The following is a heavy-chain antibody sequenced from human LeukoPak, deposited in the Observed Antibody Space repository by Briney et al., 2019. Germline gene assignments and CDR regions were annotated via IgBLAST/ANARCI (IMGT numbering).Heavy chain of an antibody. D-gene: IGHD6-19*01. CDR1: GYSIRSGYY. Sequence: SETLSLTCTVSGYSIRSGYYWGWVRQPPGKGLEWIGNIYHSGSTTYYYPSLKSRVTISLDTSKNQFSLNLSSVTAADTAVYYCARGGDSRGWYYYYMDVWGKGTTVTVSS. CDR3: ARGGDSRGWYYYYMDV. CDR2: IYHSGSTT. V-gene: IGHV4-38-2*02. J-gene: IGHJ6*03.